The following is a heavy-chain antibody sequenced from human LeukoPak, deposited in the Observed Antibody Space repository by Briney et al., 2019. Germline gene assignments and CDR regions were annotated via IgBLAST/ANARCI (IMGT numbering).Heavy chain of an antibody. V-gene: IGHV5-51*01. CDR1: GYSFTSYW. CDR2: IYPGDSDT. CDR3: ARQTTDYYYGMDV. D-gene: IGHD4-11*01. Sequence: GESLKISCQASGYSFTSYWIGWVRQMPGKGLEWMGIIYPGDSDTRYSPSFQGQVTISADKSISTAYLQWSSLKASDTAMYYCARQTTDYYYGMDVWGQGTTVTVSS. J-gene: IGHJ6*02.